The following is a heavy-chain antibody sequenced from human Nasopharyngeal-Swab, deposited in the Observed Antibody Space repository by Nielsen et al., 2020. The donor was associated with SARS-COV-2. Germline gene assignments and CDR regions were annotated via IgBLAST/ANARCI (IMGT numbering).Heavy chain of an antibody. CDR2: ISYDGSNK. J-gene: IGHJ6*03. CDR1: GSTFSSYA. V-gene: IGHV3-30-3*02. Sequence: GESLKISCAASGSTFSSYAMHWVRQAPGKGLEWVAVISYDGSNKYYADSVKGRFTISRDNAKNSLYLQMNSLRAEDTALYYCAKLTDYYYYMDVWGKGTTVTVSS. CDR3: AKLTDYYYYMDV. D-gene: IGHD3-9*01.